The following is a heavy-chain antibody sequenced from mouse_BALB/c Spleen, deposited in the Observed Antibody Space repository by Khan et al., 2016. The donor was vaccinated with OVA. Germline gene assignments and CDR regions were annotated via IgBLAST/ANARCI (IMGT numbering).Heavy chain of an antibody. CDR2: IWAGGST. CDR1: GFSLTNYA. V-gene: IGHV2-9*02. J-gene: IGHJ2*01. Sequence: QVQLKESEPGLVAPSQSLSITCTVTGFSLTNYAIHWIRQPPGKNLEWLGIIWAGGSTNYNSALMSRLSISKDNSKSQVFLKMNSLHAHDTAIYYCARNREPDYFDYWGQGTTLTVSS. CDR3: ARNREPDYFDY.